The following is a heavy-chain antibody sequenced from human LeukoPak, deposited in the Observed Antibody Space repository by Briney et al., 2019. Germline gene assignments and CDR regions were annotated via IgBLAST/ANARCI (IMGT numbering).Heavy chain of an antibody. CDR2: ISSSSSYI. Sequence: GGSLRLSCAASGFTFSSYSMNWVRQAPGKGLEWVSSISSSSSYIYYADPVKGRFTISRDNAKNSLYLQMNSLRAEDTAVYYCARDQAYYDSSGYYVDYWGQGTLVTVSS. J-gene: IGHJ4*02. D-gene: IGHD3-22*01. CDR3: ARDQAYYDSSGYYVDY. V-gene: IGHV3-21*01. CDR1: GFTFSSYS.